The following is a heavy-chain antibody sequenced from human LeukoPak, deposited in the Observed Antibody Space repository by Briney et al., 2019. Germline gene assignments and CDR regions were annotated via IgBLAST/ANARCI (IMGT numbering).Heavy chain of an antibody. V-gene: IGHV3-11*01. J-gene: IGHJ6*02. CDR3: ARGYCSGGSCYPNTSNSPLYYYYGMDV. CDR1: GFTFSDYY. Sequence: GGSLRLSCAASGFTFSDYYMSWIRQAPGKGLEGVSYISSSGSTIYYTDSVKGRFTISRDNAKNSLYLQMNSLRAEDTAVYYCARGYCSGGSCYPNTSNSPLYYYYGMDVWGQGTTVTVSS. D-gene: IGHD2-15*01. CDR2: ISSSGSTI.